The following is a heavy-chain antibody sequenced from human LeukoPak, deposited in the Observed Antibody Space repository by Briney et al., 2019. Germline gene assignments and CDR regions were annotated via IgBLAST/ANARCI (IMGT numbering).Heavy chain of an antibody. J-gene: IGHJ6*03. CDR3: VRGSLASGVVVYYYYYLDV. CDR1: GFTFSSYW. D-gene: IGHD3-3*01. Sequence: PGGSLRLSCAASGFTFSSYWMTWVRQAPGKGLEWVANIKEDGGEGYYVDSVKGRFTISRDNAKNSLYLQMNSLRAEDTAVYYCVRGSLASGVVVYYYYYLDVWGKGTTVTVSS. V-gene: IGHV3-7*01. CDR2: IKEDGGEG.